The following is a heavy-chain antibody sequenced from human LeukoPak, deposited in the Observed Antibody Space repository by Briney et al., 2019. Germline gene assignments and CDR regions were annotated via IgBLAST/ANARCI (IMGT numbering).Heavy chain of an antibody. CDR2: IKQDGSEK. CDR1: GFTFSSYW. D-gene: IGHD3-10*01. CDR3: ARDQRLLWFGELMYYFDY. V-gene: IGHV3-7*03. J-gene: IGHJ4*02. Sequence: GGSLRLSCAAPGFTFSSYWMSWVRQAPGKGLEWVANIKQDGSEKYYVDSVKGRFTISRDNAKNSLYLQMNSLRAEDTAVYYCARDQRLLWFGELMYYFDYWGQGTLVTVSS.